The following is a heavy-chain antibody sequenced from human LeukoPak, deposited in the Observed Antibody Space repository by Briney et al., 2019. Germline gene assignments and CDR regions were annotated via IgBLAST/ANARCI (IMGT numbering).Heavy chain of an antibody. J-gene: IGHJ4*02. CDR2: FDPEEAKM. CDR1: GNSLSELS. CDR3: TTRSGDFWSGFVN. V-gene: IGHV1-24*01. Sequence: GASVTVSCKVSGNSLSELSIQWVRQAPGKGLECMGGFDPEEAKMVYAQNFQGRVTMTEDTSTQTAYMELSGLTSDDTAVYYCTTRSGDFWSGFVNWGQGNLVTVSS. D-gene: IGHD3-3*01.